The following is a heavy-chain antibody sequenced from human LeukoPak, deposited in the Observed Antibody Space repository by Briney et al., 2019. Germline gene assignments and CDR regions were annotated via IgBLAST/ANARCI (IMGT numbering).Heavy chain of an antibody. CDR1: GGSISSSSYY. CDR3: ARAITGSPSENDY. D-gene: IGHD1-14*01. CDR2: IYYSGST. Sequence: SETLSLTCTVSGGSISSSSYYWGWIRQPPGKGLEWIGSIYYSGSTYYNPSLKSRVTISVDTSKNQFSLKLSSVTAADTAVYYCARAITGSPSENDYWGQGTLVTVSS. J-gene: IGHJ4*02. V-gene: IGHV4-39*01.